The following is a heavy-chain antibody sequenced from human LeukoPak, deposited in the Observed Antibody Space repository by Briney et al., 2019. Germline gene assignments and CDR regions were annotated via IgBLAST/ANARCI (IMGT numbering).Heavy chain of an antibody. V-gene: IGHV3-23*01. J-gene: IGHJ4*02. D-gene: IGHD2/OR15-2a*01. CDR3: VKELGNISAGY. CDR1: GFTFNNYA. CDR2: ISGTGNSI. Sequence: PGGSLRLSCAASGFTFNNYAMIWVRQAPGKGLEWVSLISGTGNSIYYADSVKGRFTISRDNSKNTLFLQMNSLRAEDTAVYYCVKELGNISAGYWGPGTLVTVSS.